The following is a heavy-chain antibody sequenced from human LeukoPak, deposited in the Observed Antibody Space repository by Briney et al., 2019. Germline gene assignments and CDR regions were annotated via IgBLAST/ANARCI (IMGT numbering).Heavy chain of an antibody. Sequence: GGSLRLSCAASGFTFSSYGMSWVRQAPGKGLEWVSAISGSGGSTYYADSVKGRFTISRDNAKNSLYLQMNSLRAEDTAVYYCARKGDTLPDYWGQGTLVTVSS. V-gene: IGHV3-23*01. CDR1: GFTFSSYG. D-gene: IGHD1-14*01. J-gene: IGHJ4*02. CDR2: ISGSGGST. CDR3: ARKGDTLPDY.